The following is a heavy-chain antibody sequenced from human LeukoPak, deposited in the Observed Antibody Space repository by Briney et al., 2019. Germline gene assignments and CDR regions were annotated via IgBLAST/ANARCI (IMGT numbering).Heavy chain of an antibody. Sequence: GGSLRLSCAASGFTFDDYAMHWVRQAPGKGLEWVSGISWNSGNIGYADSVKGRFTISRDNAKNSLYLQMNSLRAEDTAVYYCAKDVIAAAGNNWFDPWGQGTLVTVSS. V-gene: IGHV3-9*01. CDR3: AKDVIAAAGNNWFDP. CDR1: GFTFDDYA. D-gene: IGHD6-13*01. J-gene: IGHJ5*02. CDR2: ISWNSGNI.